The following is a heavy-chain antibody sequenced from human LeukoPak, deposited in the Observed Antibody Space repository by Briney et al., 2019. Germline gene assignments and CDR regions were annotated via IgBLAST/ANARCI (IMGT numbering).Heavy chain of an antibody. V-gene: IGHV1-18*01. CDR1: GSTFTSYG. CDR2: ISVYNGNT. CDR3: ALLKPYYFYMGV. J-gene: IGHJ6*03. D-gene: IGHD2-21*01. Sequence: GASVKVSCKAAGSTFTSYGISWVRQAPGQGLEWMGWISVYNGNTNYAKKVQGRVTMTTDTTTSTAYMELRSLRSDDTAVYYCALLKPYYFYMGVWGKGTTVTISS.